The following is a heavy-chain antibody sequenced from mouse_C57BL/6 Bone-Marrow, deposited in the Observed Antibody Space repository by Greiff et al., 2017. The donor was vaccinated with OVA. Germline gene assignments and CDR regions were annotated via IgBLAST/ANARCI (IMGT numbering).Heavy chain of an antibody. D-gene: IGHD1-1*01. V-gene: IGHV5-9*01. Sequence: EVKLVESGGGLVKPGGSLKLSCAASGFTFSRSTMSWVRQTPGQRLEWVATISGGGGNTYYPDSVKGRFTISRDNAKNTLYMQMSSLVSEDTALDYCARGALRSDVWGTGTTVTVSS. J-gene: IGHJ1*03. CDR3: ARGALRSDV. CDR2: ISGGGGNT. CDR1: GFTFSRST.